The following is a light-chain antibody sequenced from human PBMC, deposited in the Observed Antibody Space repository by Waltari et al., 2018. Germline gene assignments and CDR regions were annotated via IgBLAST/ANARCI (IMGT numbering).Light chain of an antibody. Sequence: DIVMTQTPLSLPITPGEPASISCRSSQNLLYSDGNTYLHWYLQKPGQSPQLLIYGLSNRASRVPDRFSISESGTYFTLKISRLEADDVGIYYCVQTIAFPFTFGPGTKVEIK. CDR3: VQTIAFPFT. CDR2: GLS. V-gene: IGKV2-40*01. J-gene: IGKJ3*01. CDR1: QNLLYSDGNTY.